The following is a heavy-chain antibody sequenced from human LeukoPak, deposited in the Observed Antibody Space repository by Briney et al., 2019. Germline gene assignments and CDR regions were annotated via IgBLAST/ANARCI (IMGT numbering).Heavy chain of an antibody. J-gene: IGHJ4*02. V-gene: IGHV1-46*01. CDR1: GYTFTSFY. D-gene: IGHD3-22*01. CDR2: INPSGGST. CDR3: ARDLDGSGYYPDY. Sequence: ASVKVSCKASGYTFTSFYMHWVRQAPGQGLEWMGIINPSGGSTSYVQKFQGRVTMTRDTSTNTVYVELSSLISEDTAVYYCARDLDGSGYYPDYWGQGTLVTVSS.